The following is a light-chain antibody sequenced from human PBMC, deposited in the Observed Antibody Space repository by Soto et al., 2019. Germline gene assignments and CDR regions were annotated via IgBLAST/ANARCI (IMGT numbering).Light chain of an antibody. CDR2: EVS. V-gene: IGLV2-8*01. CDR1: SSDVGAHNF. J-gene: IGLJ1*01. Sequence: QSALTQPPSASGSPGQSVTISCTGTSSDVGAHNFVSWHQQHPGKAPKLMIYEVSKRPSGVPDRFSGSKSGNTASLTVSGLQAEDEADYYCSSYAVINNSVYGTATKVTVL. CDR3: SSYAVINNSV.